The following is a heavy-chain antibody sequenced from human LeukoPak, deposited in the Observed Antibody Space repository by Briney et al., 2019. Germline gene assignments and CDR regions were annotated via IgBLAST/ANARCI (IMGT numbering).Heavy chain of an antibody. J-gene: IGHJ4*02. CDR1: GGSISSSSYY. Sequence: SETLSLTCTVSGGSISSSSYYWGWLRQPPGKGREWIGSIYYSGSTYYNPSLKSRVTISVDTSKNQFSLKLSSVTAADTAVYYCARTHYDSSGYANIFDHWGQGTLVTVSS. V-gene: IGHV4-39*01. CDR2: IYYSGST. D-gene: IGHD3-22*01. CDR3: ARTHYDSSGYANIFDH.